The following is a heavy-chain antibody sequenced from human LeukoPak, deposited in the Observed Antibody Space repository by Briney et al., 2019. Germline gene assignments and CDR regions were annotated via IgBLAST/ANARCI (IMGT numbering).Heavy chain of an antibody. CDR2: ISYDGSNK. J-gene: IGHJ4*02. D-gene: IGHD2-2*01. CDR1: GFTFSSYA. CDR3: ARDCSSTSCYPPQFDY. V-gene: IGHV3-30*01. Sequence: GWSLRLSCAASGFTFSSYAMHWVRQAPGKGLEWVAVISYDGSNKYYADSVKGRFTISRDNSKNTLYLQMNSLRAEDTAVYYCARDCSSTSCYPPQFDYWGQGTLVTVSS.